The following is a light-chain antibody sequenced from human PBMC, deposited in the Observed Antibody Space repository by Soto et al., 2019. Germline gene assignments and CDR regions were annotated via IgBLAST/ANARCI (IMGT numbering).Light chain of an antibody. V-gene: IGKV3-20*01. CDR3: QQYDSSLYT. CDR2: GAS. CDR1: QSVSSSY. Sequence: EIVLTQSPGTLSLSPGERATLSCRASQSVSSSYLAWYQQKPGQAPRLLIYGASTRAPGIPDRFSGSGSGTDFTLTISRLEPEDFAVYYCQQYDSSLYTFGPGTKLEI. J-gene: IGKJ2*01.